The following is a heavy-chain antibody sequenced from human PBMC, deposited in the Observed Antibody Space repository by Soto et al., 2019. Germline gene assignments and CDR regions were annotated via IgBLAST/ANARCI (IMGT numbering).Heavy chain of an antibody. Sequence: ASVKVSCKVSGYTLTELSMHWVRQAPGKGLEWMGGFDPEDGETIYAQKFQGRVTMTEDTSTDTAYMELSSLRSEDTAVYYCATVGVEVPAAILGFDPWGQGTLVTVSS. CDR1: GYTLTELS. CDR2: FDPEDGET. J-gene: IGHJ5*02. CDR3: ATVGVEVPAAILGFDP. V-gene: IGHV1-24*01. D-gene: IGHD2-2*02.